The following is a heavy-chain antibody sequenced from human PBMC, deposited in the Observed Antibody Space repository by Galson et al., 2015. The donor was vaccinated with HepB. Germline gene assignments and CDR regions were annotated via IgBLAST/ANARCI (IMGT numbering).Heavy chain of an antibody. CDR1: GFTFSSYA. V-gene: IGHV3-23*01. CDR3: AKGDVLRDFDWTQTIDY. Sequence: SLRLSCAASGFTFSSYAMSWVRQAPGKGLEWVSAISGSGGSTYYADSVKGRFTISRDNSKNTLYLQMNSLRAEDTAAYYCAKGDVLRDFDWTQTIDYWGQGTLVTVSS. J-gene: IGHJ4*02. D-gene: IGHD3-9*01. CDR2: ISGSGGST.